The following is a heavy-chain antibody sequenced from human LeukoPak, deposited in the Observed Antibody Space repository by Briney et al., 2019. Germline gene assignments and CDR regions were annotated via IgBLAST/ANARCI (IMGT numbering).Heavy chain of an antibody. CDR3: ARRGRVAGSPKAFDI. CDR2: ISYDGSNK. V-gene: IGHV3-30-3*01. Sequence: GGSLRLSCAASGFTFSSYAMHWVRQAPGKGLEWVAIISYDGSNKYYADSVQGRFTISRDNSKSTLYLQMNSLRTEDTAVYYCARRGRVAGSPKAFDIWGQGTMVTVSS. CDR1: GFTFSSYA. D-gene: IGHD6-19*01. J-gene: IGHJ3*02.